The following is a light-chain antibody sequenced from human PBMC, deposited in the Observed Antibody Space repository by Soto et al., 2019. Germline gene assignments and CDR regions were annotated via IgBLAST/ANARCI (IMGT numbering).Light chain of an antibody. J-gene: IGLJ2*01. CDR3: SSYTTASTPGVV. CDR2: EVT. CDR1: SSDVGGHDS. Sequence: QSALTQPASVSGSPGQSISISCTGTSSDVGGHDSVSWYQQHPGKAPKLIIYEVTNRPSGVSNRFSGSKSGNAASLTISGLQAEDEADYYCSSYTTASTPGVVFGGGTKVTVL. V-gene: IGLV2-14*01.